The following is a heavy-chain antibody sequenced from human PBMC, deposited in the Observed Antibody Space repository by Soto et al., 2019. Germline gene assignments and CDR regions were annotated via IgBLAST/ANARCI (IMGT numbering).Heavy chain of an antibody. Sequence: QVQLQESGPGLVKPSQTLSLTCSVSGESISSGGYYWSWIRHLPGKGLEWIGYIYDTESAYYNPSLKSRVSISMDPSENHFAMRLTSVTAADSAVYYCARASSSSSAADYWGQGLQVTVSS. V-gene: IGHV4-31*03. CDR2: IYDTESA. D-gene: IGHD6-6*01. J-gene: IGHJ4*02. CDR1: GESISSGGYY. CDR3: ARASSSSSAADY.